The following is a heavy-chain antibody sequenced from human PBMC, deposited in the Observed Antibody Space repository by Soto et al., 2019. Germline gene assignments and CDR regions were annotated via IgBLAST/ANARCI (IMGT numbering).Heavy chain of an antibody. CDR2: ISYDGSNK. V-gene: IGHV3-30-3*01. Sequence: QVPLVESGGGVVQPGRSLRLSCAASGFTFSSYAMHWVRQAPGKGLEWVAVISYDGSNKYYADSVKGRFTISRDNSKNTLYLQMNSLRAEDTAVYYCARVGAAVAGLDYWGQGTLVTVSS. D-gene: IGHD6-19*01. CDR3: ARVGAAVAGLDY. J-gene: IGHJ4*02. CDR1: GFTFSSYA.